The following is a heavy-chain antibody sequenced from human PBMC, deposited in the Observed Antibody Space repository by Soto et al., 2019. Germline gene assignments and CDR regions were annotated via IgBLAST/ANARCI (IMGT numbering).Heavy chain of an antibody. CDR1: GFTFSSYA. CDR3: ANLVKDNIVVVPAAEIDY. CDR2: ISGSGGST. V-gene: IGHV3-23*01. J-gene: IGHJ4*02. Sequence: EVQLLESGGGLVQPGGSLRLSCAASGFTFSSYAMSWVRQAPGKGLEWVSAISGSGGSTYYADSVKGRFTISRDNSKNALYLQMNSLRAEDTAVYYWANLVKDNIVVVPAAEIDYWGQGTLVTVSS. D-gene: IGHD2-2*01.